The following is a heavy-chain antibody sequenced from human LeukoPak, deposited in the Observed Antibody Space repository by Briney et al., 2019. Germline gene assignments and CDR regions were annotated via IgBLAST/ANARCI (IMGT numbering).Heavy chain of an antibody. CDR2: ITDSGRKT. CDR3: AKITKATTPNY. J-gene: IGHJ4*02. D-gene: IGHD4-17*01. Sequence: WVRQASGRGXEWVSGITDSGRKTYYADSVKGRFSISRDNSRNTVYLQMSDLRAEDTAVYYCAKITKATTPNYWGQGTLVTVSS. V-gene: IGHV3-23*01.